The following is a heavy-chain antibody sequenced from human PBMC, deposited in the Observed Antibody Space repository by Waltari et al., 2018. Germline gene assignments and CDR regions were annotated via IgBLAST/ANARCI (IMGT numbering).Heavy chain of an antibody. Sequence: QVQLGQSGAEVKTPASSVKVSFQAAGGTVNRYAMTWFRQAPGLGLEWMGGIIPILGTANYAQKFQGRVSITADESTSTGYMELSSRRSEDTAVYLCARDSGAYYDILSGFYYFDYWGQGTLVTVYS. D-gene: IGHD3-9*01. CDR3: ARDSGAYYDILSGFYYFDY. CDR2: IIPILGTA. CDR1: GGTVNRYA. V-gene: IGHV1-69*01. J-gene: IGHJ4*02.